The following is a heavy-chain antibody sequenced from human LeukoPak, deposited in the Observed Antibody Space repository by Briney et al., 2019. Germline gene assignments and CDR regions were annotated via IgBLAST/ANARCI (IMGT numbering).Heavy chain of an antibody. CDR1: GFTFSSYA. Sequence: PGRSLRLSCAASGFTFSSYAMHWVRQAPGKGLEWVAVISYDGSNKYYADSVKGRFTISRDNSKNTLYLQMSSLRSEDTAVYYCAREDYGGNSVYFDYWGQRTLVTVSS. J-gene: IGHJ4*02. CDR2: ISYDGSNK. V-gene: IGHV3-30*15. CDR3: AREDYGGNSVYFDY. D-gene: IGHD4-23*01.